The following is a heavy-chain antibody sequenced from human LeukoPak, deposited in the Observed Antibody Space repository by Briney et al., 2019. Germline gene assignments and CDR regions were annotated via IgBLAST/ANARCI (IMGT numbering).Heavy chain of an antibody. CDR2: IYYSEST. J-gene: IGHJ3*02. D-gene: IGHD3-22*01. V-gene: IGHV4-61*08. CDR1: GGSISSGGYY. Sequence: SETLSLTCTVSGGSISSGGYYWSWVRQHPGKGLEWIGFIYYSESTNYNPSLKSRVTISVDTSKNQFSLKLSSVTAADTAVYYCARQGYYYDIQAHRRDAFDIWGQGTMVTVSS. CDR3: ARQGYYYDIQAHRRDAFDI.